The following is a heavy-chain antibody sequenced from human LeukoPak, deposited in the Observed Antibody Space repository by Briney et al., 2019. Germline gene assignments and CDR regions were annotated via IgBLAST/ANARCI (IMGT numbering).Heavy chain of an antibody. CDR2: ISYGGNYK. CDR3: AKADSSDWYNLDF. V-gene: IGHV3-30*18. CDR1: GFTFRNYG. Sequence: GRSLRLSCAASGFTFRNYGMHWVRQAPGKGLEWVAVISYGGNYKFYADSVKGRFTISRDTSKNTLYLQMNSLRTEDTAMYYCAKADSSDWYNLDFWGQGTLSPSPQ. D-gene: IGHD6-19*01. J-gene: IGHJ4*02.